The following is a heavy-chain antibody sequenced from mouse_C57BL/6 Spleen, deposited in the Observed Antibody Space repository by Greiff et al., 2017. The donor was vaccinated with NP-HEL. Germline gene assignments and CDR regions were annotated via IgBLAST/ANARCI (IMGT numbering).Heavy chain of an antibody. CDR1: GFTFSDYG. CDR2: ISSGSSTI. V-gene: IGHV5-17*01. CDR3: ARRDYYGSRGYFDV. Sequence: EVKLVESGGGLVKPGGSLKLSCAASGFTFSDYGMHWVRQAPEKGLEWVAYISSGSSTIYYADTVKGRFTISRDNAKNTLFLQMTSLRSEDTAMYYCARRDYYGSRGYFDVWGTGTTVTVSS. D-gene: IGHD1-1*01. J-gene: IGHJ1*03.